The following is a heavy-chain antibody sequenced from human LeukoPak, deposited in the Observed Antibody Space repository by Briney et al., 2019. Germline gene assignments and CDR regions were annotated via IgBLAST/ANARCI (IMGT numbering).Heavy chain of an antibody. CDR2: ISYTGST. J-gene: IGHJ3*02. D-gene: IGHD3-22*01. CDR3: AREITMRVGGGALDI. Sequence: SETLSLTCTVSGGSISNYYLTWIRQPPGKGLEWIGFISYTGSTNYNPSLKSRVTISVDTSKNQFSLKLTSVTAADTAVYYCAREITMRVGGGALDIWGQGTMVTVSS. CDR1: GGSISNYY. V-gene: IGHV4-59*01.